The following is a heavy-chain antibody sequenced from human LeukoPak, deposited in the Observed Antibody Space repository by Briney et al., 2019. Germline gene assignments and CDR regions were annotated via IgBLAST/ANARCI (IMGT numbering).Heavy chain of an antibody. D-gene: IGHD1-26*01. J-gene: IGHJ6*02. CDR1: GYTFTDYY. V-gene: IGHV1-2*02. CDR2: INPNSGGT. CDR3: VSLGATTIYYYGMDV. Sequence: GASVKVSCKASGYTFTDYYRHWVRQAPGQGLEWMGWINPNSGGTYYAQKFQGRVTMTRDTSISTVYMELSRLSSDDTAVYYCVSLGATTIYYYGMDVWGQGTTVTVSS.